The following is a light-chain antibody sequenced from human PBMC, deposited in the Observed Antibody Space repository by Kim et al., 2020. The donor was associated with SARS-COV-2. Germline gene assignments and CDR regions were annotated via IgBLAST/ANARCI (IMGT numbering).Light chain of an antibody. CDR3: QSYDSSNVV. CDR1: SGRIASNY. CDR2: EDD. Sequence: GKTVTISCTRGSGRIASNYVQWSQQRPGSAPSTVIYEDDQRPAGVPDRFSGSIDSSSNSASLTISGLKTEDEADYYCQSYDSSNVVFGGGTQLTVL. V-gene: IGLV6-57*03. J-gene: IGLJ3*02.